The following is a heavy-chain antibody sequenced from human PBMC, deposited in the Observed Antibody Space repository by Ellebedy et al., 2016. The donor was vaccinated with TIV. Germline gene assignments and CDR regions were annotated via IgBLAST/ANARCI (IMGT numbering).Heavy chain of an antibody. CDR2: ISAGSDTT. J-gene: IGHJ4*02. CDR1: GFSFNTFF. V-gene: IGHV3-23*01. CDR3: RQGHYADY. Sequence: GESLKISCAASGFSFNTFFMSWVRHSPWRGLEWVSTISAGSDTTRSADSVKGRFTISRDNSKNTVYLRMNDLRAEDTAVYYCRQGHYADYWGQGTLVTVSS.